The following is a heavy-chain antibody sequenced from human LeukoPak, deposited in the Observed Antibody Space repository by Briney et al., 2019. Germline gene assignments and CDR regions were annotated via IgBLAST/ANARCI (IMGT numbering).Heavy chain of an antibody. CDR3: SRRREGAWQKLNYY. CDR2: ISVYNGNT. V-gene: IGHV1-18*01. J-gene: IGHJ4*02. D-gene: IGHD1-26*01. Sequence: GASVKVSCKASGYTFTSYGITWVRQAPGQGLEWMGWISVYNGNTNYAQKLQGRVTMTTDTSTSTAYMELRSLRSDDTAIYYCSRRREGAWQKLNYYRGQGNLGHGSS. CDR1: GYTFTSYG.